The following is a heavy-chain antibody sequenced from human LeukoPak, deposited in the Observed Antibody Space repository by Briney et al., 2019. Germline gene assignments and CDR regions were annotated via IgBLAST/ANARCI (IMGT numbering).Heavy chain of an antibody. J-gene: IGHJ3*02. CDR1: GASTSSYY. D-gene: IGHD2/OR15-2a*01. V-gene: IGHV4-4*07. CDR2: IHTRGGT. Sequence: PSETLSLTCSVSGASTSSYYWSWLRQPAGKGLEWIGRIHTRGGTEYNPSLKSRVTMSVDTSKNQFSLKLTSATAADTAVYFCARDDNSEYSDDAFDIWGQGTLVTVSS. CDR3: ARDDNSEYSDDAFDI.